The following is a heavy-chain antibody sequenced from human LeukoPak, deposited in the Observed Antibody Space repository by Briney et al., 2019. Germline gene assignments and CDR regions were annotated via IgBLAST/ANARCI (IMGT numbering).Heavy chain of an antibody. CDR3: ARRNSPGGWFDP. J-gene: IGHJ5*02. CDR1: GGSFSGYY. D-gene: IGHD2-21*01. CDR2: INHSGST. V-gene: IGHV4-34*01. Sequence: SETLSLTCAVYGGSFSGYYWSWIRQPPGKGLEWIGEINHSGSTNYNPSLKSRVTISVDTSKNQFSLKLSSVTAADTAVYYCARRNSPGGWFDPWGQGTLVTVSS.